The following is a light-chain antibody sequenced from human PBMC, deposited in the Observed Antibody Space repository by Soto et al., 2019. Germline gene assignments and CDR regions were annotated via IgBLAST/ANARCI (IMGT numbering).Light chain of an antibody. CDR2: AAS. V-gene: IGKV1-39*01. CDR1: QSISSY. J-gene: IGKJ2*01. Sequence: DIQMTQSPSSLSASVGDRVTITCRASQSISSYLNWYQQKPGKAPKLLIYAASSLQSGVLSRFSGSGYGTDFTLSISSLQPEDFATYYCQQSYSSPLTLGQGTKLEIK. CDR3: QQSYSSPLT.